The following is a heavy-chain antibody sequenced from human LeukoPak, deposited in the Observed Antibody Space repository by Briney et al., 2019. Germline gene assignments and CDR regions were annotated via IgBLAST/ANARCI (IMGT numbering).Heavy chain of an antibody. D-gene: IGHD6-13*01. CDR2: IYYIGST. V-gene: IGHV4-59*08. CDR3: ARRNSWYLDY. J-gene: IGHJ4*02. Sequence: SETLSLTCTVSGRSISSYYWSSIRQPPGKGREWIGYIYYIGSTNTNPSPESRVTISVDTSKNQFSLKLSSVTAADTAVSYCARRNSWYLDYWGQGTLVTLSS. CDR1: GRSISSYY.